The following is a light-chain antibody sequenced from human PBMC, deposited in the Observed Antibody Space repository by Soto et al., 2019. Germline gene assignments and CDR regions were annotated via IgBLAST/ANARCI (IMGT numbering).Light chain of an antibody. CDR2: DVS. J-gene: IGLJ1*01. Sequence: QSALTQPASVSGSPGQSITISCTGTSSDVGAYNYVSWYQQHPNKAPKLMIYDVSNRPSGVSNRFSGSKSGNTASLTISGLQAEDEVDYYCSSFTSSSTFVFGTGTKVTVL. CDR3: SSFTSSSTFV. V-gene: IGLV2-14*01. CDR1: SSDVGAYNY.